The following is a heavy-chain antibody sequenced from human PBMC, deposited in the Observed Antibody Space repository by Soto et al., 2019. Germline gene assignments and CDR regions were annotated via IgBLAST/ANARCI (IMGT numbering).Heavy chain of an antibody. D-gene: IGHD6-13*01. V-gene: IGHV3-21*01. J-gene: IGHJ2*01. Sequence: EVQLVESGGGLVQPGGSLRLSCAASGFTFSSYSMNWVRQAPGKGLEWVSSISSSSSYIYYADSVKGRFTISRDNAKNSLYLQMNSLRAEDTAVYYCARGREIAAAGKDWYFDLWGRGTLVTVSS. CDR1: GFTFSSYS. CDR2: ISSSSSYI. CDR3: ARGREIAAAGKDWYFDL.